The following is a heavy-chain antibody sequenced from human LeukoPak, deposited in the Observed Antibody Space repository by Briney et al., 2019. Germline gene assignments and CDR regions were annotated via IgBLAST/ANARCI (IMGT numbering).Heavy chain of an antibody. D-gene: IGHD3-16*02. V-gene: IGHV3-30*04. CDR3: ARARGWGSYRYLDEYYFDY. J-gene: IGHJ4*02. CDR1: GFTFSSYA. Sequence: GGSLRLSCAASGFTFSSYAMHWVRQAPGKGLEWVAVISYDGSNKYYADSVNGRFTISRDNSKNTLYLQMNSLRAEDTAVYYCARARGWGSYRYLDEYYFDYWGQGTLVTVSS. CDR2: ISYDGSNK.